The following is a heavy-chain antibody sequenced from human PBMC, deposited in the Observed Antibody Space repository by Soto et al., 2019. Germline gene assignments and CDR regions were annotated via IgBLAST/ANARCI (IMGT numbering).Heavy chain of an antibody. CDR1: GGSISSYY. V-gene: IGHV4-59*01. J-gene: IGHJ6*02. Sequence: SETLSLTCTVSGGSISSYYWSWIRQPPGKGLEWIGYIYYSGSTNYNPSLKSRVTISVDTSKNQFSLKLSSVTAADTAVYYCARGWRYCSSTSCGSGYYYYGMDVWGQGTTVTV. CDR3: ARGWRYCSSTSCGSGYYYYGMDV. D-gene: IGHD2-2*01. CDR2: IYYSGST.